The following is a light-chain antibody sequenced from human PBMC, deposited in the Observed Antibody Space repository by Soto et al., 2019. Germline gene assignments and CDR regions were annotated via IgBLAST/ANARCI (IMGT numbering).Light chain of an antibody. J-gene: IGKJ1*01. CDR3: QQYNNWPRT. V-gene: IGKV3-15*01. Sequence: EIVMTQSPATLSVSTGERATLSCRASQSVGSSLAWYQQIPGQAPRLLIYGASTRATGISARFSGSGSGTEFTLTISSLQSEDFAVYYCQQYNNWPRTFGQGTKVDNK. CDR1: QSVGSS. CDR2: GAS.